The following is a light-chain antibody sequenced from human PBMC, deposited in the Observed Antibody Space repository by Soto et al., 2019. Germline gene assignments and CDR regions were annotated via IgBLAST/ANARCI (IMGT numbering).Light chain of an antibody. J-gene: IGLJ1*01. CDR1: SSDVGGYNY. CDR2: DVS. V-gene: IGLV2-11*01. CDR3: CSYAGSYTYV. Sequence: QSVVTQPRSVSGSPGQSVTISCTGTSSDVGGYNYVSWYQQHPGKAPTLMIYDVSKRPSGVPDRFSGSKSGNTASLTISGLQAEDEADYYCCSYAGSYTYVFGTGTKVTVL.